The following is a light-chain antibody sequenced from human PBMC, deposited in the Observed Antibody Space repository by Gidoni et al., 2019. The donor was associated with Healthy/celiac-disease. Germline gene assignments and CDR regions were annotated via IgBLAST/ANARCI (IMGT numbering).Light chain of an antibody. Sequence: DIQMTQSPSSLSASVGDRVTITCRASQSISSYLNWYQQKPGKAPKLLIYAASSLQSGVPSRFSGSGYGTDFTFNISSLQPEDFATYYWQQSYSTPPTFGKGTKVEIK. V-gene: IGKV1-39*01. CDR3: QQSYSTPPT. J-gene: IGKJ1*01. CDR2: AAS. CDR1: QSISSY.